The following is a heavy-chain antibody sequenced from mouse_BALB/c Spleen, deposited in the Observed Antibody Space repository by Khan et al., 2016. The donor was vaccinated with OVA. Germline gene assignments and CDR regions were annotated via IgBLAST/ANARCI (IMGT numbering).Heavy chain of an antibody. CDR2: IYPGSDST. V-gene: IGHV1-77*01. Sequence: VQLQESGPELVKPGASVKMSCKASGYTFTDYVMNWVKQRNGQGLEWIGQIYPGSDSTYYNEKFKGKATLTADRSSSTAYMQLSNRTSEDSAVYFCARAGWDVFAYWGQGTLVTVSA. J-gene: IGHJ3*01. D-gene: IGHD4-1*01. CDR1: GYTFTDYV. CDR3: ARAGWDVFAY.